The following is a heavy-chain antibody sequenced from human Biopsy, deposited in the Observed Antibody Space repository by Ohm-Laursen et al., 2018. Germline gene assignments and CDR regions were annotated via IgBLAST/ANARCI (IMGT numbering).Heavy chain of an antibody. CDR3: ARHRGGMPSSGNWFDH. CDR1: GGSISGYY. J-gene: IGHJ5*02. D-gene: IGHD2-2*01. CDR2: IYYHNGRS. V-gene: IGHV4-59*07. Sequence: SDTLSLTCTVSGGSISGYYWTWIRQSPGKGLEWIGYIYYHNGRSSCNPSLKSRVTMSVDTSQNQFSLNLNSVTAADTAVYYCARHRGGMPSSGNWFDHWGQGTLVTVSS.